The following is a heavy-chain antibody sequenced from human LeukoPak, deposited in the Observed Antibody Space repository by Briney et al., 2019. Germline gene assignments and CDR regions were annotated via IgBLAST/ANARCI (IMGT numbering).Heavy chain of an antibody. J-gene: IGHJ5*02. CDR1: GGSFSGYY. D-gene: IGHD3-3*01. CDR3: ARGLTIFGVVIIRRSWFDP. CDR2: INHSGST. Sequence: SETLSLTCAVYGGSFSGYYWSWLRQPPGKGLEWIGEINHSGSTNYNPSLKSRVTISVDTSKNQFSLKLSSVTAADTAVYYCARGLTIFGVVIIRRSWFDPWGQGTLVTVSS. V-gene: IGHV4-34*01.